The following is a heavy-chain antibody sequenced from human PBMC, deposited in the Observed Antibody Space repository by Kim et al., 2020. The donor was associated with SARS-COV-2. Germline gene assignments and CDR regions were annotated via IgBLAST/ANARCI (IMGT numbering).Heavy chain of an antibody. V-gene: IGHV4-59*01. CDR2: IYYSGST. J-gene: IGHJ6*02. Sequence: SETLSLTCTVSGGPMSSYYWSWIRQPPGKGLEYIGYIYYSGSTNYNPSLKSRVTISVDTSKNQFSLKLSSVTAADTAVYYCARGPPHKECPWNAAPATRIHGLDVLGQGTTVTVSS. CDR1: GGPMSSYY. D-gene: IGHD2-15*01. CDR3: ARGPPHKECPWNAAPATRIHGLDV.